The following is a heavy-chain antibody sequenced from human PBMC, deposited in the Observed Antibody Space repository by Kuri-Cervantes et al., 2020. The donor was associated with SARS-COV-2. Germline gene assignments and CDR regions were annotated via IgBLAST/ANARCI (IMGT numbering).Heavy chain of an antibody. V-gene: IGHV3-11*04. CDR3: ARGYSYGYAVLDAFDI. Sequence: GESLKISCAASGFTFSDYYMSWVRQAPGKGLEWVSAISGSGGSTYYADSVKGRFTISRDNAKNSLYLQMNSLRAEDTAVYYCARGYSYGYAVLDAFDIWGQGTMVTVSS. J-gene: IGHJ3*02. CDR2: ISGSGGST. D-gene: IGHD5-18*01. CDR1: GFTFSDYY.